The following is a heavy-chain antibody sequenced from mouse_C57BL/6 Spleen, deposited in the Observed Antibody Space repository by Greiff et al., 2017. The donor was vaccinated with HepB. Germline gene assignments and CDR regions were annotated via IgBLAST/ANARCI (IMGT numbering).Heavy chain of an antibody. CDR3: APYGSSYFYAMDY. D-gene: IGHD1-1*01. V-gene: IGHV1-81*01. CDR2: IYPRSGNT. CDR1: GYTFTSYG. Sequence: QVQLKQSGAELARPGASVKLSCKASGYTFTSYGISWVKQRTGQGLEWIGEIYPRSGNTYYNEKFKGKATLTADKSSSTAYMELRSLTSEDSAVYFCAPYGSSYFYAMDYWGQGTSVTVSS. J-gene: IGHJ4*01.